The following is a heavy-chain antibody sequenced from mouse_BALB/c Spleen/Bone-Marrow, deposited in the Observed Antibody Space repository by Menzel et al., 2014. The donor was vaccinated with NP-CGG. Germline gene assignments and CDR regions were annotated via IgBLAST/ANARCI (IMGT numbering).Heavy chain of an antibody. CDR3: ARSEGYYFGST. J-gene: IGHJ3*01. CDR1: GYSITSGYS. D-gene: IGHD1-1*01. CDR2: IHYSGST. V-gene: IGHV3-1*02. Sequence: VQLQQSGPDLVKPSQSLSLTCTVTGYSITSGYSWHWIRQFPGNRLEWMGYIHYSGSTKYIPSLKSRISITRDTSKNQFFLQLNSVTTGDTATYYCARSEGYYFGSTWGQGTLVTVSA.